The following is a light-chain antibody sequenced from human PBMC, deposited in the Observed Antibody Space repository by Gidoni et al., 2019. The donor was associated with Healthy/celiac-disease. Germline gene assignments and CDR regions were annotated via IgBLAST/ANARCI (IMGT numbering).Light chain of an antibody. CDR3: QQYGSSPMCS. J-gene: IGKJ2*04. Sequence: GERATPSCRASQSVSSSYLAWYQQKPGQAPRLLIYGASSRATGIPDFTLTISRLEPEDFAVYYCQQYGSSPMCSFGQGTKLEIK. V-gene: IGKV3-20*01. CDR1: QSVSSSY. CDR2: GAS.